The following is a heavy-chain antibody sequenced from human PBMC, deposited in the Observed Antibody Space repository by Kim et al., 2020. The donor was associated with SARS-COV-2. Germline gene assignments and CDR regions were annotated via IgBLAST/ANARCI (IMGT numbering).Heavy chain of an antibody. J-gene: IGHJ4*02. CDR1: GFTFSSYG. Sequence: GGSLRLSCAASGFTFSSYGMHWVRQAPGKGLEWVAVISYDGSNKYYADSVKGRFTISRDNSKNTLYLQMNSLRAEDTAVYYCAKDRTTYDFWSGQIDYWGQGTLVTVSS. CDR2: ISYDGSNK. CDR3: AKDRTTYDFWSGQIDY. V-gene: IGHV3-30*18. D-gene: IGHD3-3*01.